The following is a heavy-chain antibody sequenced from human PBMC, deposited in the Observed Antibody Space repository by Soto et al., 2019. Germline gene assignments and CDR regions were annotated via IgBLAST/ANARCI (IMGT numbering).Heavy chain of an antibody. J-gene: IGHJ4*02. D-gene: IGHD3-3*01. CDR3: ATGQAIFGVVVYFFDY. V-gene: IGHV1-24*01. CDR2: FDPEDGET. Sequence: GASVKVSCKVSGYTLTELSMHWVRQAPGKGLEWMGGFDPEDGETIYAQKFQGGVTMTEDTSTDTAYMELSSLRSEDTAVYYCATGQAIFGVVVYFFDYWGQGTLVTVSS. CDR1: GYTLTELS.